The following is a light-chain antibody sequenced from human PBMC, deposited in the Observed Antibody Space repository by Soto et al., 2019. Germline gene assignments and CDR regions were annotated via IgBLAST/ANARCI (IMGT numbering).Light chain of an antibody. V-gene: IGKV3-15*01. CDR1: QGVPSR. Sequence: EIVMTQSPATLSASPGEGVTLSCRASQGVPSRIAWYQHKPGQAPRLLIYGASTRATGVPDRCSGTGSGTDFTLTISSLKSEDYAIYYCQQYKSWPRITFGQGTRLVNK. CDR2: GAS. J-gene: IGKJ5*01. CDR3: QQYKSWPRIT.